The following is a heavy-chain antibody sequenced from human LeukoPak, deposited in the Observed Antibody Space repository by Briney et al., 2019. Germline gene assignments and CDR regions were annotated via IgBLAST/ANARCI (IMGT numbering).Heavy chain of an antibody. CDR2: IYSGGST. CDR1: GFTVSSNY. V-gene: IGHV3-53*01. D-gene: IGHD1-26*01. CDR3: ASGSYFSAFDI. J-gene: IGHJ3*02. Sequence: GGSLRLSCAASGFTVSSNYMSWVRQAPGKGLEWVSVIYSGGSTYYADSVKGRFTISRDNAKNSLYLQMNSLRAEDTALYYCASGSYFSAFDIWGQGTMVTVSS.